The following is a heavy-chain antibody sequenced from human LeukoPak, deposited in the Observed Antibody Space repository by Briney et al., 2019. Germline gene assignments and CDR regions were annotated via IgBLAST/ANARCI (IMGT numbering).Heavy chain of an antibody. CDR1: GFTFSSYA. D-gene: IGHD2-21*01. CDR2: ISKSAGST. CDR3: ARGALIPDF. V-gene: IGHV3-23*01. Sequence: GGSLRLSCAASGFTFSSYAMTWVRQAPGKGLAWVSSISKSAGSTYYADSVKGRFTISRDNSKNTVYLHMDSLRVEDTAIYYCARGALIPDFRGQGTLVTVSS. J-gene: IGHJ4*02.